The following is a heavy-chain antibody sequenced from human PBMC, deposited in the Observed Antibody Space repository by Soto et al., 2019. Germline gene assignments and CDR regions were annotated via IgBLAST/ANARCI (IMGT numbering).Heavy chain of an antibody. CDR2: IYWNDDK. Sequence: SVPTLVNPTQTLTLTCTVSGVSLATGGLGVGWIRQPPGKALEWLAVIYWNDDKRYNPSLKTRLTITKDTSKNQVVLTMTNMDPVDTAIYYCAHRGYGDYPRDNWFDPWGQGTLVTVSS. CDR1: GVSLATGGLG. D-gene: IGHD4-17*01. V-gene: IGHV2-5*01. CDR3: AHRGYGDYPRDNWFDP. J-gene: IGHJ5*02.